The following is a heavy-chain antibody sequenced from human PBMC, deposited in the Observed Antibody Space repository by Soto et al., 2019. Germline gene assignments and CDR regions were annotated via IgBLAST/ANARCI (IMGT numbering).Heavy chain of an antibody. CDR1: GFTFSDYY. D-gene: IGHD3-22*01. CDR2: ISSSSSYT. CDR3: ATGQYYYDSSGYYYS. V-gene: IGHV3-11*03. J-gene: IGHJ4*02. Sequence: GGSLRLSCAASGFTFSDYYMSWIRQAPGKGLEWVSYISSSSSYTNYADSVKGRFAISRDNAKNSLYLQMNSLRAEDTAVYYCATGQYYYDSSGYYYSWGQGTLVTVSS.